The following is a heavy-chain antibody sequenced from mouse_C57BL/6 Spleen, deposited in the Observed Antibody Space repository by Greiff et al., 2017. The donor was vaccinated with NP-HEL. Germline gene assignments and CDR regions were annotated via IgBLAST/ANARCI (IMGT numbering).Heavy chain of an antibody. CDR2: ISSGGSYT. J-gene: IGHJ2*01. CDR3: AREETAQATLDY. D-gene: IGHD3-2*02. Sequence: EVKLVESGGDLVKPGGSLKLSCAASGFTFSSYGMSWVRQTPDKRLEWVATISSGGSYTYYPDSVKGRFTISRDNAKNTLYLQMSSLKSEDTAMYYCAREETAQATLDYWGQGTTLTVSS. CDR1: GFTFSSYG. V-gene: IGHV5-6*01.